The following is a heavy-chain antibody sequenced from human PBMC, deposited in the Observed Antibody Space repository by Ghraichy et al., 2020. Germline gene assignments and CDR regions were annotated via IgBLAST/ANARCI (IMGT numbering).Heavy chain of an antibody. CDR2: ISYDGSNK. J-gene: IGHJ5*02. CDR3: AREGGTMVRGVIVNWFDP. V-gene: IGHV3-30-3*01. CDR1: GFTFSSYA. D-gene: IGHD3-10*01. Sequence: GGSRRLSCAASGFTFSSYAMHWVRQAPGKGLEWVAVISYDGSNKYYADSVKGRFTISRDNSKNTLYLQMNSLRAEDTAVYYCAREGGTMVRGVIVNWFDPWGQGTLVTVSS.